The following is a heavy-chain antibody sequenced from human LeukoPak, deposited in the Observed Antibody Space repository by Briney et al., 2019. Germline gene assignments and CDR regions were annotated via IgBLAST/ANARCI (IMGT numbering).Heavy chain of an antibody. Sequence: PSETLSLTCTVSGGSISSSSYYWGWIRQPPGKGLEWIGSIYQSGSTYYNPSLKSRVTISVDMSKNHFSLKLSSVTAADTAVYYCARERTYYYDSSDYYPEHYFDYWGQGTLVTVSS. D-gene: IGHD3-22*01. CDR1: GGSISSSSYY. J-gene: IGHJ4*02. CDR3: ARERTYYYDSSDYYPEHYFDY. V-gene: IGHV4-39*07. CDR2: IYQSGST.